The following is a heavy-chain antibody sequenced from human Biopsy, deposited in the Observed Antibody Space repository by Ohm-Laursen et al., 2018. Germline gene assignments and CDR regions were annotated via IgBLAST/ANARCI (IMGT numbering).Heavy chain of an antibody. V-gene: IGHV4-39*01. D-gene: IGHD3-22*01. CDR1: GGSISTNNYF. J-gene: IGHJ5*02. CDR3: ARDYDASGYYYVS. CDR2: IFYSGST. Sequence: SETLSLTCTVSGGSISTNNYFWGWIRQPPGKGLEWIGSIFYSGSTHYKPSLKSRVKISVDTSKNQFSLKLNSVTAADTAVYYCARDYDASGYYYVSWGQGTLVTVSS.